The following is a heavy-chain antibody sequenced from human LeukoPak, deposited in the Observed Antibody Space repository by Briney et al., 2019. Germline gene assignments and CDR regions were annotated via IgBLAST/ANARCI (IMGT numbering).Heavy chain of an antibody. V-gene: IGHV1-18*01. CDR3: ARGGRWESHTDY. J-gene: IGHJ4*02. D-gene: IGHD1-26*01. CDR2: ISAYNGNT. CDR1: GYTFTDYG. Sequence: ASVKVSCKASGYTFTDYGITWVRQTPTQGLQWMGWISAYNGNTNYAQDIQGRATMTTETSTTTAYMELRNLRSDDTAVYYCARGGRWESHTDYWGQGTLVTVSS.